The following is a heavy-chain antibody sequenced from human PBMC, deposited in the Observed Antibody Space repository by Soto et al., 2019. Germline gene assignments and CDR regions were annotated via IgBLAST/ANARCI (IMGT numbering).Heavy chain of an antibody. CDR3: ARERVVYAFDI. D-gene: IGHD2-15*01. Sequence: QVQLQESGPGLVKPSETLSLTCTVSGGSIRSNYWSWIRQPPGKGLEWIGCICYNGYTSYNPSLKSRVTISVDTSKNQFSLMLSSVTAADTAVYYCARERVVYAFDIWGQGTMVTVSS. V-gene: IGHV4-59*01. CDR1: GGSIRSNY. CDR2: ICYNGYT. J-gene: IGHJ3*02.